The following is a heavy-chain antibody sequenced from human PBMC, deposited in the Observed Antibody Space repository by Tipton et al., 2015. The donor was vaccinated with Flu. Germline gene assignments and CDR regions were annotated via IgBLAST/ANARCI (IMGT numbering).Heavy chain of an antibody. D-gene: IGHD1-26*01. CDR3: AREGGYSARFSRIDT. CDR2: IYHSGTT. V-gene: IGHV4-30-2*01. CDR1: GASISSGGYS. J-gene: IGHJ5*02. Sequence: TLSLTCSVSGASISSGGYSWSWIRQPPGKGPEWVGYIYHSGTTYYNPSLKSRVIISGDRSKNQCSLKLSSVTAADTAVYYCAREGGYSARFSRIDTWGQGTLVIVSS.